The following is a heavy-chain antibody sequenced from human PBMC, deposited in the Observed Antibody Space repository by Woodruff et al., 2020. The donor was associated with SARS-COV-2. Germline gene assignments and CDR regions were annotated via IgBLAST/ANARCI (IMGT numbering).Heavy chain of an antibody. Sequence: INAHNGNTDYPQKFQGRVTMTTDTSTTTAHMELRSLRSDDTAIYYCATDGGWFDPWGQGTLVTVSS. CDR3: ATDGGWFDP. J-gene: IGHJ5*02. CDR2: INAHNGNT. D-gene: IGHD3-16*01. V-gene: IGHV1-18*01.